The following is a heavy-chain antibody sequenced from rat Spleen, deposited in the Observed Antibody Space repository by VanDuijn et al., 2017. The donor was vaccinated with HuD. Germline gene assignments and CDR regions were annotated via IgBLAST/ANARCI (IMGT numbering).Heavy chain of an antibody. Sequence: EVQLVESGGGLVQPGRSLKLSCAASGFTFSNSGMHWIRQAPKKGLEWVATIVYDGTRTYYRDSVKGRFTISRDNAKNTQYLQMNSLRSEDTATYYCARPRYNYDWFAYWGQGTLVTVSS. V-gene: IGHV5-29*01. D-gene: IGHD1-5*01. CDR2: IVYDGTRT. J-gene: IGHJ3*01. CDR3: ARPRYNYDWFAY. CDR1: GFTFSNSG.